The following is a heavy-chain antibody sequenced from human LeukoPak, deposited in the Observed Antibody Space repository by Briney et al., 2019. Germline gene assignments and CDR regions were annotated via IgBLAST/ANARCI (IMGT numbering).Heavy chain of an antibody. D-gene: IGHD6-6*01. CDR1: GFTFSSYT. V-gene: IGHV3-21*06. CDR3: ARAGYSSSRGAFDY. Sequence: PGGSLRLSCAASGFTFSSYTMNWVRRAPGKGLEWVSSISSSSSYIYYADSMKGRFTISRDNAKNSLYLQMNSPRAEDTAVYYCARAGYSSSRGAFDYWGQGTLVTVSS. CDR2: ISSSSSYI. J-gene: IGHJ4*02.